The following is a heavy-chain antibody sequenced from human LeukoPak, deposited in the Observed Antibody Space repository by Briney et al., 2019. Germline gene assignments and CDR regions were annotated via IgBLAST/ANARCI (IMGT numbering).Heavy chain of an antibody. Sequence: ASVKVSCKASGYTFTGYYMHWVRQAPGQGLEWMGIINPSGGSTSYAQKFQGRVTMTRDMSTSTVYMELSSLRSEDTAVYYCARDGGEQWLVGPYYYMDVWGKGTTVTVSS. J-gene: IGHJ6*03. CDR3: ARDGGEQWLVGPYYYMDV. D-gene: IGHD6-19*01. CDR1: GYTFTGYY. V-gene: IGHV1-46*01. CDR2: INPSGGST.